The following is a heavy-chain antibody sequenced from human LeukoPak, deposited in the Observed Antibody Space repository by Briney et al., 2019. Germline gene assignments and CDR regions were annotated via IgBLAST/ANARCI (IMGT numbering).Heavy chain of an antibody. CDR2: IRYDGSNK. V-gene: IGHV3-30*02. CDR1: GFTFSSYD. D-gene: IGHD3-3*01. Sequence: GGSLRLSCAASGFTFSSYDMHWVRQAPGKGLEWVSFIRYDGSNKYYADSVKGRFTISRDNSKNTLYLQMNSLRAEDTAVYYCAKGGTEHDADFWSGYPDYWGQGTLVTVSS. CDR3: AKGGTEHDADFWSGYPDY. J-gene: IGHJ4*02.